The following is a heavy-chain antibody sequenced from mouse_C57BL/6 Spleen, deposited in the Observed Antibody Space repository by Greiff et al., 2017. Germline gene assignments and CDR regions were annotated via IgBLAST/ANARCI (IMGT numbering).Heavy chain of an antibody. Sequence: VQLKESGPGMVKPSQSLSLTCTVTGYSITSGYDWHWIRHFPGNKLEWMGYISYSGSTNYNPSLKSRISITHDTSKNHFFLKLNSVTTEDTATYYCARGDYGSAAYWGQGTLVTVSA. V-gene: IGHV3-1*01. J-gene: IGHJ3*01. D-gene: IGHD1-1*01. CDR1: GYSITSGYD. CDR3: ARGDYGSAAY. CDR2: ISYSGST.